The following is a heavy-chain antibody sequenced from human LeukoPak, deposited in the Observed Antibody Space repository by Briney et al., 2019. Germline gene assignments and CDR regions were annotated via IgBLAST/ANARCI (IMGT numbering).Heavy chain of an antibody. J-gene: IGHJ6*03. CDR3: TRVIVYCSGGSCYRLGSRYYYYMDV. V-gene: IGHV4-34*01. CDR2: INHSGST. Sequence: PSETLSLTCAVYGGSFSGYYWSWIRQPPGKGLEWIGEINHSGSTNYNPSLKSRVTISVDTSKNQFSLKLSSVTAADTAVYYCTRVIVYCSGGSCYRLGSRYYYYMDVWGKGTTVTVSS. D-gene: IGHD2-15*01. CDR1: GGSFSGYY.